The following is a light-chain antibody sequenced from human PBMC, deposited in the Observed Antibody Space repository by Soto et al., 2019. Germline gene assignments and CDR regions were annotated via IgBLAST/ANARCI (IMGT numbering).Light chain of an antibody. CDR3: QSYDSSLSGYV. Sequence: QSVLTQPPSVSGAPGQRVTISCTGSSSNIGAGYGVHWYQQLPGTAPKLLIYGNSNRPSGFPDRFSGSKSGTSASLAITGLQAEDEADYYCQSYDSSLSGYVFGTGTKVTVL. J-gene: IGLJ1*01. CDR2: GNS. CDR1: SSNIGAGYG. V-gene: IGLV1-40*01.